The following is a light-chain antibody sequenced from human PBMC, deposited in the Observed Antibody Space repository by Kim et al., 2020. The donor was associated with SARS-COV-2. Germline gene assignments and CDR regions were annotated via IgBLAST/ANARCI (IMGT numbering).Light chain of an antibody. CDR1: QGISSY. CDR2: AAS. CDR3: QLLNSYPYT. V-gene: IGKV1-9*01. J-gene: IGKJ2*01. Sequence: DNQFTQSPSFLSASVGDRVTITCRASQGISSYLAWYQQKPWKAPKLLIYAASTLQSGVPSRFSGSGSGTEFTPTISSLQAEDFATYFCQLLNSYPYTFGHGTELEI.